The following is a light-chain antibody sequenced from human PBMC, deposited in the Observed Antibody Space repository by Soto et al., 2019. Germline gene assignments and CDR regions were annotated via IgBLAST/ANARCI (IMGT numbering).Light chain of an antibody. CDR2: EVS. Sequence: QSALTQPPSASGSPGQSVTISCTGTSSDVGGYNYVSWYQQYPGKAPKIMIYEVSERPSGVPVRFSGSKSGNTASLTVYGLQAEDEADYYCSSYAGTNNLVFGGGTKLTVL. CDR1: SSDVGGYNY. CDR3: SSYAGTNNLV. J-gene: IGLJ3*02. V-gene: IGLV2-8*01.